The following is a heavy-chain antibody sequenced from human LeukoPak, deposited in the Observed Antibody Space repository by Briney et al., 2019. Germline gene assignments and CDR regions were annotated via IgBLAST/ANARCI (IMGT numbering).Heavy chain of an antibody. CDR2: INSDGSIT. V-gene: IGHV3-74*01. J-gene: IGHJ4*02. CDR1: GFTFTTYW. CDR3: AREPPFTYYFDL. Sequence: GGSLRLSCAASGFTFTTYWMHWVRQTPGKGLVWVSHINSDGSITSYADSVKGRFTISRDNAKNTLYLQMNSLRAEDTAVYYCAREPPFTYYFDLWGQGTLVAVSS.